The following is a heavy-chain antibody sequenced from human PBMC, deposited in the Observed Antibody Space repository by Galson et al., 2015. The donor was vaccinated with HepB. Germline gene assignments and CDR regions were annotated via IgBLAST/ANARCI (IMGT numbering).Heavy chain of an antibody. V-gene: IGHV3-23*01. CDR2: ISGSGGTT. J-gene: IGHJ4*02. Sequence: SLRLSCAGSGFTFNSNAMSWVRQAPGKGLEWVSAISGSGGTTYYADSVKGQFTISRDNSKNTPYLQMNSLRAEDTAVYYCAKGGTYSSSSLEYWGQGTLVTVSS. CDR1: GFTFNSNA. D-gene: IGHD6-6*01. CDR3: AKGGTYSSSSLEY.